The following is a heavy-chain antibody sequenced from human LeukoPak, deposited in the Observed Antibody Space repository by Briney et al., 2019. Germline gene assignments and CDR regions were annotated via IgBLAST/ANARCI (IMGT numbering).Heavy chain of an antibody. J-gene: IGHJ4*02. CDR3: ARGGYSYETDY. Sequence: GGSLRLSCAASGFTFSSYEMNWVRQAPGKGLEWVSYISSSGSTIYYADSVKGRFTISRDNAKNLLYLQMNSLRAEDTAVYYCARGGYSYETDYWGQGTLVTVSS. CDR2: ISSSGSTI. V-gene: IGHV3-48*03. CDR1: GFTFSSYE. D-gene: IGHD5-18*01.